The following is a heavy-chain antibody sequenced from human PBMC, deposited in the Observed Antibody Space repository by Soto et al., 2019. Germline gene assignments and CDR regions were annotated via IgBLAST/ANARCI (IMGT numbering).Heavy chain of an antibody. CDR2: ISAYNGNT. D-gene: IGHD6-6*01. CDR1: GYTFTSYG. CDR3: ARDRGIAARPFSNDAFDI. Sequence: GASVKVSCKASGYTFTSYGISWVRQAPGQGLEWMGWISAYNGNTNYAQKLQGRVTMTTDTSTSTAYMELRSLRSDDTAVYYCARDRGIAARPFSNDAFDIWGQGTMVTVSS. V-gene: IGHV1-18*01. J-gene: IGHJ3*02.